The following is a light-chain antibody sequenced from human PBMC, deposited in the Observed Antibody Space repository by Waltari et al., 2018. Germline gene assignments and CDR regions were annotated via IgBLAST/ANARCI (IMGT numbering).Light chain of an antibody. Sequence: NFMLTQPHSVSESPGKTVTISCPRPSGSIASNYVQWYQQRPGSAPTTVIYEDNQRPSGVPDRFSGSIDSSSNSASLTISGLRTEDGADYYCQSYGSGVIFGGGTKLTVL. J-gene: IGLJ2*01. CDR1: SGSIASNY. CDR2: EDN. CDR3: QSYGSGVI. V-gene: IGLV6-57*03.